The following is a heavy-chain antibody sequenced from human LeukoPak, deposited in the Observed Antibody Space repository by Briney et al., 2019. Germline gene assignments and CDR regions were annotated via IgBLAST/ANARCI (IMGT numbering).Heavy chain of an antibody. D-gene: IGHD3-10*01. CDR3: ARGLAAGSQYFDS. V-gene: IGHV3-23*01. CDR2: TSGNGVKR. J-gene: IGHJ4*02. Sequence: GGSLRLSCAASGFAFSTYAMGWVRQAPGKGLEWVTSTSGNGVKRYYAGSVRGRFTVSRDNFKNTLYLQMNSLRADDTAVYFCARGLAAGSQYFDSWGQGTLVTVSS. CDR1: GFAFSTYA.